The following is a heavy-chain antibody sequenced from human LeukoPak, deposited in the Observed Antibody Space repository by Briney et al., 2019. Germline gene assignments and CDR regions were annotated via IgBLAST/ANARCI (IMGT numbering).Heavy chain of an antibody. CDR3: ASDYCSGGSCYSDYAFDI. D-gene: IGHD2-15*01. CDR1: GYTFTTYD. Sequence: ASVKVSCKPSGYTFTTYDFSWVRQAPGQGLEWMGWISAYNGNTNYAQKVQDRVTMTTDTSTSTAYMELRSLRSDDTAVYYCASDYCSGGSCYSDYAFDIWGQGTMVTVSS. CDR2: ISAYNGNT. V-gene: IGHV1-18*01. J-gene: IGHJ3*02.